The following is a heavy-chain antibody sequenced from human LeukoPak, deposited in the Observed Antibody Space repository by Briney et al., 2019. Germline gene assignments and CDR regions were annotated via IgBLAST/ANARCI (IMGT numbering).Heavy chain of an antibody. V-gene: IGHV3-7*01. CDR1: GFTFNSYW. D-gene: IGHD2-15*01. CDR3: ARWDAYCSGGSCYFGGFAFDI. Sequence: PGGSLRLSCAASGFTFNSYWMSWVRQARGKGLEWVAHIKQDGGVTHYVDSLKGRFTISRDNAKNSIYLQMNSLGADDTAMYYCARWDAYCSGGSCYFGGFAFDIWGQGTMVTVSS. J-gene: IGHJ3*02. CDR2: IKQDGGVT.